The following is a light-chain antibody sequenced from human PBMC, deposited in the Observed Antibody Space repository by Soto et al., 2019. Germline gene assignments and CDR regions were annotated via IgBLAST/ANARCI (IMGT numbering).Light chain of an antibody. CDR3: QQDDRSHRT. J-gene: IGKJ1*01. CDR2: GAS. CDR1: QSVRSSF. V-gene: IGKV3-20*01. Sequence: EIVLTQSPGTLSLAPGQRDTISCKASQSVRSSFLAWRQHKPGQPPRLLIYGASIRAPGIPDRVSGSGSGTDFPLTSSRLEREDLAVYYCQQDDRSHRTFGQGTKVEL.